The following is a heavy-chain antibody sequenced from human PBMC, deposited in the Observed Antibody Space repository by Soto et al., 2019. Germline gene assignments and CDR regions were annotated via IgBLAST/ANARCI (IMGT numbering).Heavy chain of an antibody. Sequence: ASVKVSCKASGYTFTGYYMHWVRQAPGQGLEWMGWINPNSGGTNYAQKFQGWVTMTRDTSISTAYMELGRLRSDDTAVYYCARARSEDIVVVPAAMRSYYYMDVWGKGTTVTVSS. CDR2: INPNSGGT. D-gene: IGHD2-2*01. V-gene: IGHV1-2*04. CDR3: ARARSEDIVVVPAAMRSYYYMDV. CDR1: GYTFTGYY. J-gene: IGHJ6*03.